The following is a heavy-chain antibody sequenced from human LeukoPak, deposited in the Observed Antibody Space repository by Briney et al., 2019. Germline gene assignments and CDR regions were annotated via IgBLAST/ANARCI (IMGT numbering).Heavy chain of an antibody. Sequence: SETLSLTCTVSGGSISSSSYYWGWLRQPPGKGLEWIGSIYYSGSTYYNPSLKSRVTISVDTSKNQFSLKLTSVTAADAAVYYCAREGLITVIRGLNFGYWGQGTLVSVSS. CDR1: GGSISSSSYY. CDR3: AREGLITVIRGLNFGY. J-gene: IGHJ4*02. V-gene: IGHV4-39*07. D-gene: IGHD3-10*01. CDR2: IYYSGST.